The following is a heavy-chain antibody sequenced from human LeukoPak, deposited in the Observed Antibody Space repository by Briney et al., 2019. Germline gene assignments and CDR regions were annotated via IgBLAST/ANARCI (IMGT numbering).Heavy chain of an antibody. CDR2: INDSGSKT. CDR1: GGSFSSYW. Sequence: SWGSLSLTCAASGGSFSSYWWRWVRQAPGKGLEWVSHINDSGSKTTYADSVKGRFPISRDNAKNTLYLQMNSLRAEDTAVYYCAAPGCSSACYYYMDVWGKGTTVTVSS. J-gene: IGHJ6*03. CDR3: AAPGCSSACYYYMDV. V-gene: IGHV3-74*03. D-gene: IGHD2-2*01.